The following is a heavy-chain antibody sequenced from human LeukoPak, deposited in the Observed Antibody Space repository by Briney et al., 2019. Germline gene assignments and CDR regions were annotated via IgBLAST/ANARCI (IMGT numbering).Heavy chain of an antibody. CDR1: GGSISSYY. V-gene: IGHV4-59*01. D-gene: IGHD6-19*01. Sequence: PSETLSLTCTVSGGSISSYYWSWIRQPPGKGLEWIGYIYYSGSTNYNPSLKSRVTISVDTSKNQFSLELSSVTAADTAVYYCARAGSEWLGLFDYWGQGTLVTVSS. J-gene: IGHJ4*02. CDR2: IYYSGST. CDR3: ARAGSEWLGLFDY.